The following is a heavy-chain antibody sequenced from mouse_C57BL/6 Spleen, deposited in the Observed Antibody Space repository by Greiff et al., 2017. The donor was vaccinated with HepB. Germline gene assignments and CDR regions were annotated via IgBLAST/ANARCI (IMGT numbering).Heavy chain of an antibody. D-gene: IGHD2-1*01. V-gene: IGHV1-69*01. CDR2: IDPSDSYT. J-gene: IGHJ3*01. CDR3: ARGGNPAWFAY. CDR1: GYTFTSYW. Sequence: QVQLQQPGAELVMPGASVKLSCKASGYTFTSYWMHWVKQRPGQGLEWIGEIDPSDSYTNYNQKFKGKSTLTVDKSSSTAYMQLSSLTSEDSAVYYGARGGNPAWFAYWGQGTLVTVSA.